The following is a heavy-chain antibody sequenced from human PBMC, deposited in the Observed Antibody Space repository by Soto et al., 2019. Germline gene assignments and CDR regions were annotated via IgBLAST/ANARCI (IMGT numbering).Heavy chain of an antibody. V-gene: IGHV3-7*05. J-gene: IGHJ6*02. Sequence: GGSLRLSCAASGFTFSSYWMSWVRQAPGKGLEWVANIKQDGSEKYYVDSVKGRFTISRDNAKNSLYLQMNSLRAEDTVVYYCARERIPTYYYGLDVWGQGTTVTVSS. CDR2: IKQDGSEK. CDR3: ARERIPTYYYGLDV. D-gene: IGHD5-18*01. CDR1: GFTFSSYW.